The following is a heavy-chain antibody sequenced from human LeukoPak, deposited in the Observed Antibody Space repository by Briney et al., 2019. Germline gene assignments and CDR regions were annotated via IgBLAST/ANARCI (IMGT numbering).Heavy chain of an antibody. CDR2: ISASGGST. CDR1: GFTFSSYA. Sequence: GGSLRLSCAASGFTFSSYAMNWVRQAPGKGLEWVSTISASGGSTYYCVKGRFTISRDNSKNTLYLQMNSLRAEDTAVYYCAKGYCSSTNCKESFFDYWGQGTLVTVSS. J-gene: IGHJ4*02. D-gene: IGHD2-2*01. CDR3: AKGYCSSTNCKESFFDY. V-gene: IGHV3-23*01.